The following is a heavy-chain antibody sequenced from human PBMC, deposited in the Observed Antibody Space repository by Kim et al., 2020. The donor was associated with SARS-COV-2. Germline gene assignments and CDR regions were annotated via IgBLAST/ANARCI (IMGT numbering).Heavy chain of an antibody. Sequence: GGSLRLSCAASGFTFSSYAITWVRQGPGKGLEWVSVLYSGGDTLYADSVKGRFTISRDNSKNTLYLQMNSLRAEDKAVYYCAKDATTFDNWGEGSLVTVSS. CDR3: AKDATTFDN. CDR2: LYSGGDT. J-gene: IGHJ4*01. V-gene: IGHV3-23*03. D-gene: IGHD1-1*01. CDR1: GFTFSSYA.